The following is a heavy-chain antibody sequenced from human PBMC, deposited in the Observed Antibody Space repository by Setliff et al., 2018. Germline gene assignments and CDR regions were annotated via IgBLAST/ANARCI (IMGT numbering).Heavy chain of an antibody. D-gene: IGHD6-19*01. CDR3: ARDSGLATDY. CDR1: KFTFSDYY. Sequence: LSLSCVASKFTFSDYYMSWIRQAPGKGLEWVAYITSSGSTVFYADSVKGRFTISRDNAKNSLYLQMNSLRVEDTAVYYCARDSGLATDYWGQGTLVTVSS. J-gene: IGHJ4*02. CDR2: ITSSGSTV. V-gene: IGHV3-11*01.